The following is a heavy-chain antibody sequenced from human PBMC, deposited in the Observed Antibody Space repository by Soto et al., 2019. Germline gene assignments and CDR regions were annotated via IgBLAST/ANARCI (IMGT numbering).Heavy chain of an antibody. D-gene: IGHD6-13*01. CDR1: GFTFSNYW. J-gene: IGHJ6*02. CDR2: IKQDGSEK. Sequence: EVQLVESGGGLVQSGGSLRLSCAASGFTFSNYWMSWVRQAPGKGLEWVANIKQDGSEKYYVDSVKGRFTISRDNAKNSLYLQMNSLRAEDTALYYCAKEGSSWYEYYYYGMDVWGQGTTVTVSS. CDR3: AKEGSSWYEYYYYGMDV. V-gene: IGHV3-7*03.